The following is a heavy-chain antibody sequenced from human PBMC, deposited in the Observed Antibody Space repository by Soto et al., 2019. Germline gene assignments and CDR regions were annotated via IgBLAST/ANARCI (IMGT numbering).Heavy chain of an antibody. V-gene: IGHV1-18*01. CDR1: GYTFTSYG. Sequence: QVPLVQSGAEVKKPGASVKVSCKASGYTFTSYGISWVRQAPGQGLEGMGWISAYNGNTNYAQKLQGRVTMTTDTSTSTAYMELRSLRSDDTAVYYCARRYCSGGSCWVGYYYYGMDVWGQGTTVTVSS. CDR2: ISAYNGNT. CDR3: ARRYCSGGSCWVGYYYYGMDV. D-gene: IGHD2-15*01. J-gene: IGHJ6*02.